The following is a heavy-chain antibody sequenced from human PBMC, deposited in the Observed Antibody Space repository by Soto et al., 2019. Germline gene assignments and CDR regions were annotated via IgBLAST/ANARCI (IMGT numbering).Heavy chain of an antibody. D-gene: IGHD3-9*01. V-gene: IGHV3-23*01. Sequence: GGSLRLSCAASGFTFSSYAMSWVRQAPGKGLEWVSAISGSGGSTYYADSVKGRFTISRDNSKNTLYLQMNSLRAEDTAVYYCAKDLTVSIGAFDIWGQVTMVTVSS. CDR2: ISGSGGST. J-gene: IGHJ3*02. CDR3: AKDLTVSIGAFDI. CDR1: GFTFSSYA.